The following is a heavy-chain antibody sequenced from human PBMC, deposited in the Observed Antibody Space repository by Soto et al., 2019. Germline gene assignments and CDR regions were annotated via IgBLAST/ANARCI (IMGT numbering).Heavy chain of an antibody. Sequence: QVQLQESGPGLVKPSETLSLTCTVSGGSISSYYWSWVRQPAGKGLEWIGRIYTSGSTDYNPSLKSRVTMSVDTSKNQFSLKLSSVTAADTAVYYCARIDYSRQFAPFCYAMDVWGQGTTVTVSS. CDR1: GGSISSYY. J-gene: IGHJ6*02. V-gene: IGHV4-4*07. D-gene: IGHD4-4*01. CDR2: IYTSGST. CDR3: ARIDYSRQFAPFCYAMDV.